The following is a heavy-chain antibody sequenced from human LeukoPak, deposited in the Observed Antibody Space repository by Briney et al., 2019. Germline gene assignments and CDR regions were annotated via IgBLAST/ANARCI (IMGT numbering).Heavy chain of an antibody. CDR3: AKERYGSAPDY. D-gene: IGHD3-10*01. Sequence: PGRSLRLSCAASGFTFSSYGMHWVRQAPGKGLEWVAVISYDGSNKYYADSVKGRFTISRDNSKNTLYLQMNSLRAEDAAVYYCAKERYGSAPDYWGQGTLVTVSS. V-gene: IGHV3-30*18. J-gene: IGHJ4*02. CDR1: GFTFSSYG. CDR2: ISYDGSNK.